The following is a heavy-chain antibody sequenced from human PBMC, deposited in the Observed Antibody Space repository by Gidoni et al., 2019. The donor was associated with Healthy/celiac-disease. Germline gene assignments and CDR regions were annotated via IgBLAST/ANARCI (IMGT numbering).Heavy chain of an antibody. V-gene: IGHV1-46*01. J-gene: IGHJ4*02. D-gene: IGHD3-22*01. CDR3: ARDGGSSGYYYVNLDY. Sequence: QVQLVQSGAEVKKPGASVKVSCKASGYTFTSYYMPWVRQAPGQGLELMGIINPSGGSTSYAQKFQGRVTMTRDTSTSTVYMELSSLRSEDTAVYYCARDGGSSGYYYVNLDYWGQGTLVTVSS. CDR2: INPSGGST. CDR1: GYTFTSYY.